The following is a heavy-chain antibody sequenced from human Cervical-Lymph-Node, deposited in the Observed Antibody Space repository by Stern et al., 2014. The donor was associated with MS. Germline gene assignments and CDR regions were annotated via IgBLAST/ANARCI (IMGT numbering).Heavy chain of an antibody. CDR1: GFTFNRYT. J-gene: IGHJ6*02. CDR2: ISYDGDNI. D-gene: IGHD6-6*01. CDR3: ARDRASSRAGGGMDV. Sequence: VQLVESGGGVVQPGRSPRLSCAASGFTFNRYTMHWGRQPPVTGLEWVAAISYDGDNIYYAESVKGRFTISRENSKNTLSLQINSLRVDDTAIYYCARDRASSRAGGGMDVWGQGTTVTVSS. V-gene: IGHV3-30*11.